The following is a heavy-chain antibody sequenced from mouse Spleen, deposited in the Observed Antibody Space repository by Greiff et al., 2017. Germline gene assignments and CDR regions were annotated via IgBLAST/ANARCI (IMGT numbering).Heavy chain of an antibody. CDR1: GYTFTSYW. Sequence: QVQLQQPGAELVKPGASVKLSCKASGYTFTSYWMHWVKQRPGQGLEWIGMIHPNSGSTNYNEKFKSKATLTVDKPSSTAYMQLSSLTSEDSAVYYCATSYVSFAYWGQGTLVTVSA. V-gene: IGHV1-64*01. J-gene: IGHJ3*01. D-gene: IGHD6-5*01. CDR3: ATSYVSFAY. CDR2: IHPNSGST.